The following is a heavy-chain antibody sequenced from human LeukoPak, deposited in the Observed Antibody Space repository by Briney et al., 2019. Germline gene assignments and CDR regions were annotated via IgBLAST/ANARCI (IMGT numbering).Heavy chain of an antibody. J-gene: IGHJ4*02. Sequence: SETLSLTCTVSGGSISSYYWSWIRQPPGKGLEWIGYIYYSGSTNYNPSLKSRVTISVDTSKNQFSLKLSSVTAADTAVYYCARSTGYSSGWYRPLDYWGQGTLVTVSS. CDR3: ARSTGYSSGWYRPLDY. V-gene: IGHV4-59*01. CDR2: IYYSGST. D-gene: IGHD6-19*01. CDR1: GGSISSYY.